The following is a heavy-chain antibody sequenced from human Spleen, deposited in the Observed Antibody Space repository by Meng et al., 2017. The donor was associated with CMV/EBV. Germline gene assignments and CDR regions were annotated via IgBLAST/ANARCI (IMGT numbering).Heavy chain of an antibody. V-gene: IGHV1-18*04. CDR2: ISGSNGNT. CDR1: GYTFTNHD. Sequence: SCKASGYTFTNHDVTGVRQAPGQGPECMGWISGSNGNTHYAQKFQGRVTMTTDTATSTTYMELRRLRSDDTAVYYCARDDRGVYEYWGQGTLVTVSS. J-gene: IGHJ4*02. CDR3: ARDDRGVYEY. D-gene: IGHD3-10*01.